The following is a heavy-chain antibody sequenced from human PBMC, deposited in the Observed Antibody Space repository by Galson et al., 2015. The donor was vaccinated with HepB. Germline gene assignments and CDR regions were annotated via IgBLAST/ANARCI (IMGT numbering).Heavy chain of an antibody. CDR1: GFSLTSYW. D-gene: IGHD3-22*01. CDR3: ARSFVVITTMSNPYFDY. Sequence: QSGAEVKKPGESLKISCQGSGFSLTSYWIAWVRQMPGKGLEWMGIIYPGDSDTRYSPSFQGQVTISADKSISTAYPQWSSLKASDTAMYYCARSFVVITTMSNPYFDYWGQGTLVIVSS. V-gene: IGHV5-51*01. CDR2: IYPGDSDT. J-gene: IGHJ4*02.